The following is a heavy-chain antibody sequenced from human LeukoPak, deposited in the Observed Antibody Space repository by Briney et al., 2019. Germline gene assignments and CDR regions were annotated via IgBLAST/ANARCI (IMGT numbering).Heavy chain of an antibody. Sequence: PGGSLRLSCAASGFTLNNAWMSWVRQAPGKGLEWVSGISWNSGSIGYADSVKGRFTISRDNAKNSLYLQMNSLRAEDTALYYCAKGIKQPWRPFDYWGQGTLVTVSS. CDR2: ISWNSGSI. J-gene: IGHJ4*02. CDR3: AKGIKQPWRPFDY. V-gene: IGHV3-9*01. CDR1: GFTLNNAW. D-gene: IGHD1-14*01.